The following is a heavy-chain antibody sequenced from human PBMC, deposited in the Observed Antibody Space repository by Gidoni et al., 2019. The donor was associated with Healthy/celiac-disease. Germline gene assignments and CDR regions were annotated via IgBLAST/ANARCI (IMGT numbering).Heavy chain of an antibody. D-gene: IGHD2-8*01. CDR1: GYTFTSYG. CDR2: ISAYNGNT. Sequence: QVQLVQSGAEVKKPGASVKVSCKASGYTFTSYGISWVRQAPGQGLEWMGWISAYNGNTNYAPKLQGRVTMTTDTSTSTAYMELRSLRSDDTAVYYCARDGGDIVLMVYAILGDYWGQGTLVTVSS. V-gene: IGHV1-18*04. CDR3: ARDGGDIVLMVYAILGDY. J-gene: IGHJ4*02.